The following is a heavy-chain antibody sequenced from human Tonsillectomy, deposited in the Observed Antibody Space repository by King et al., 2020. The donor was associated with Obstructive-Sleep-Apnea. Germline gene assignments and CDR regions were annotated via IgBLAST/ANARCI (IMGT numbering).Heavy chain of an antibody. CDR2: IYDSETT. CDR1: DGSISSYY. Sequence: QLQESGPGLVKPSETLSLTCTVSDGSISSYYWSWIRQPPGKGLEWIGYIYDSETTNYNPSLKSRVTIPMDTSKNQFSLRLSSVTAADTAVYYCARLGSGYLFDYWGQGALVTVSS. CDR3: ARLGSGYLFDY. D-gene: IGHD5-12*01. J-gene: IGHJ4*02. V-gene: IGHV4-59*08.